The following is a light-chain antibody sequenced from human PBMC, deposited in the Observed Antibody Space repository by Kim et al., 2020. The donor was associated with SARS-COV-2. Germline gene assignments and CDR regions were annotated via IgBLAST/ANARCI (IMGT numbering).Light chain of an antibody. CDR2: DVS. J-gene: IGLJ2*01. V-gene: IGLV2-8*01. CDR1: SSDVGGYNY. CDR3: SSYAGSNTVV. Sequence: GQSFTIYCTGTSSDVGGYNYVSWYQQHPGKAPKLMIYDVSKRPSGVPDRFAGSKSGNTASLTVSGLQAEDEADYYCSSYAGSNTVVFGGGTKLTVL.